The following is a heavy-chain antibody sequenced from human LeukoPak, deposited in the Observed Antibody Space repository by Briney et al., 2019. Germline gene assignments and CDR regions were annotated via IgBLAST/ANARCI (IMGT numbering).Heavy chain of an antibody. CDR2: ISSSAITM. CDR3: ARANNWNYPYYFDY. V-gene: IGHV3-11*01. CDR1: GFTFSNYY. D-gene: IGHD1-7*01. Sequence: GGSLRLSCAASGFTFSNYYISWIRQAPGKGLEWVSYISSSAITMYYADSVKGRFTISRDNAKNSLYLQMSSLRAEDTAVYYCARANNWNYPYYFDYWGQGTLVTVSS. J-gene: IGHJ4*02.